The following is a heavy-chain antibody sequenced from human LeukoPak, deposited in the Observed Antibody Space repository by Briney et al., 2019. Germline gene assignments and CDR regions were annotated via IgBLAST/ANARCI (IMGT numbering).Heavy chain of an antibody. J-gene: IGHJ4*02. Sequence: GGSLRLSCAASGFTFSNYAMTWVRQAPGKGLEWVSGISGSGGCTYYADFVKGRFTISRDNSKSTLYLQMNSQRAEDTAVYYCAKTLSYSSGWVYWGQGTLVTVSS. CDR3: AKTLSYSSGWVY. CDR2: ISGSGGCT. D-gene: IGHD6-19*01. V-gene: IGHV3-23*01. CDR1: GFTFSNYA.